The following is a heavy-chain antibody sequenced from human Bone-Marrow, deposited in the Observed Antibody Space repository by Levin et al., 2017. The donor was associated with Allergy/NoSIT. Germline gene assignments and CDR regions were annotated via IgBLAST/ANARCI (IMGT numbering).Heavy chain of an antibody. D-gene: IGHD2-2*01. CDR3: ARATVVVPAAIGY. CDR2: IIPIFGTA. J-gene: IGHJ4*02. CDR1: GGTFSSYA. V-gene: IGHV1-69*13. Sequence: ASVKVSCKASGGTFSSYAISWVRQAPGQGLEWMGGIIPIFGTANYAQKFQGRVTITADESTSTAYMELSSLRSEDTAVYYCARATVVVPAAIGYWGQGTLVTVSS.